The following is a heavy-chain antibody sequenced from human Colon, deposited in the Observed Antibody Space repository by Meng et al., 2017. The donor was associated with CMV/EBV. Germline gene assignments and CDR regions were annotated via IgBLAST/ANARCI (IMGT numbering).Heavy chain of an antibody. CDR3: ARVGDYPGGYYDY. CDR1: GFTFGSYA. V-gene: IGHV3-30-3*01. J-gene: IGHJ4*02. D-gene: IGHD1-26*01. CDR2: ISSDGSLK. Sequence: SCAASGFTFGSYALHWVRQAPGKGLEWVALISSDGSLKYYTDSVKGRFTVSRDNSKNTLYLQMTSLRDEDTAVYSCARVGDYPGGYYDYWGQGTLVTVSS.